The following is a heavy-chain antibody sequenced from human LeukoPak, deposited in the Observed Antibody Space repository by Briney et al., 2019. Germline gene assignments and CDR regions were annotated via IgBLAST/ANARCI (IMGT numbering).Heavy chain of an antibody. CDR2: INNDGSST. J-gene: IGHJ5*02. D-gene: IGHD6-19*01. CDR3: ARDDPSIAVAGGSNWFDP. V-gene: IGHV3-74*01. Sequence: GGSLRLSCAASGFTFSHYWMHWVRQVPGKGLVWVSHINNDGSSTTYADSVKGRFTISRDNAKNSLYLQMNSLRAEDTAVYYCARDDPSIAVAGGSNWFDPWGQGTLVTVSS. CDR1: GFTFSHYW.